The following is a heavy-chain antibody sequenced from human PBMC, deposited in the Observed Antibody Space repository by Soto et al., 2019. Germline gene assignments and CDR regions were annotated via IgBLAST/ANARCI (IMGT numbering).Heavy chain of an antibody. CDR1: GYTFTSYD. V-gene: IGHV1-8*01. J-gene: IGHJ5*02. Sequence: GASVKVSCKASGYTFTSYDINWVRQATGQGLEWMGRINPNSGNTSYAQKIQGRVTITADKSTSTAYMELSSLRSEDTAVYYCARSTFGLKDGDYERVPLYNWFDPWGQGTLVTVSS. CDR3: ARSTFGLKDGDYERVPLYNWFDP. D-gene: IGHD4-17*01. CDR2: INPNSGNT.